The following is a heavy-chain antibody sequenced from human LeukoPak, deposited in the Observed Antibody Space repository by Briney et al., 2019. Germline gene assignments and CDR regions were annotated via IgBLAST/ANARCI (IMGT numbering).Heavy chain of an antibody. CDR2: ILSDGNNK. V-gene: IGHV3-30*18. J-gene: IGHJ4*02. CDR1: GFTFSSYG. D-gene: IGHD4-11*01. CDR3: AKDLGSIQYHDY. Sequence: QPGRSLRLSCAASGFTFSSYGMHWVRQAPGKGLEWVAVILSDGNNKYYADSVKGRFTISRDNSKNTLYLQMNSLRAEDTAVYYCAKDLGSIQYHDYWGQGTLVTVSS.